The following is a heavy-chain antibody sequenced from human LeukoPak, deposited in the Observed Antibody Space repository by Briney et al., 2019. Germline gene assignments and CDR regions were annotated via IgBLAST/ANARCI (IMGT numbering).Heavy chain of an antibody. Sequence: GGSLRLSCAASGFTFSDYYMSWIRQAPGKGLEWVSYISSSSSHTNYADSVKGRFTISRDNAKNSLYLQMNSLRAEDTAVYYCARVGRYTYGLYWGQGTLVTVST. J-gene: IGHJ4*02. CDR2: ISSSSSHT. CDR1: GFTFSDYY. V-gene: IGHV3-11*06. D-gene: IGHD5-18*01. CDR3: ARVGRYTYGLY.